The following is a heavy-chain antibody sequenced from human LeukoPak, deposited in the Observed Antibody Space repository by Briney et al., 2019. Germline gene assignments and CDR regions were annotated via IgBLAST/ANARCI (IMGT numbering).Heavy chain of an antibody. CDR2: IKQDGSEK. Sequence: GGSVRLSCADSGFTFSSYWMSWVRQAPGKGLEWVANIKQDGSEKYYVDSVKGRFTISRDNAKNSLYLQMNSLRAEDTAVYYCARDFYHSGTNWYDVFDVWGQGTMVTVSS. D-gene: IGHD1-1*01. CDR1: GFTFSSYW. V-gene: IGHV3-7*03. J-gene: IGHJ3*01. CDR3: ARDFYHSGTNWYDVFDV.